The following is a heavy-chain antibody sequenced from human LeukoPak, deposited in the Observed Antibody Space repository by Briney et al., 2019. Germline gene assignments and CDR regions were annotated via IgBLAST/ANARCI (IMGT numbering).Heavy chain of an antibody. CDR2: LYSDGNT. CDR3: ARGVEPLAANTLAY. Sequence: PGGSLRLSCAASGFTVITNDMTWVRQAPGKGLEWVSVLYSDGNTKYADSVQGRFTISRDNPKNTLYLEMNSLSPDDTAVYYCARGVEPLAANTLAYWGQATLVTVSS. CDR1: GFTVITND. J-gene: IGHJ4*02. V-gene: IGHV3-53*01. D-gene: IGHD1-14*01.